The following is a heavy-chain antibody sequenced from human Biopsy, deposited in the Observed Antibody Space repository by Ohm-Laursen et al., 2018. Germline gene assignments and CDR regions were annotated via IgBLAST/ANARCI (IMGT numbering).Heavy chain of an antibody. D-gene: IGHD3-16*01. CDR2: MNEDETIK. CDR3: ATELLPPGVGGPWLES. Sequence: GSLRLSCTASGFIFSNYWMSWVRQAPGKGLEWVTNMNEDETIKNYVDSVKGRFTVSRDNAKNSLYLQMNSLRAADTAKYYCATELLPPGVGGPWLESWGQGISVTVSS. V-gene: IGHV3-7*04. J-gene: IGHJ5*01. CDR1: GFIFSNYW.